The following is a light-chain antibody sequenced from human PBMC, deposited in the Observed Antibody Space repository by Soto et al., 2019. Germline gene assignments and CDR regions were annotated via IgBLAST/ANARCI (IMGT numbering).Light chain of an antibody. CDR3: QQSYSTPLT. J-gene: IGKJ4*01. CDR2: AAS. V-gene: IGKV1-39*01. Sequence: DIQMTQSPSSLSASVGDRVIITCRASQTISSHLNWYQQKPGKAPKLLIYAASSLQSGVASRFSGSGSGTDFTLTISSLQPEDFATDYCQQSYSTPLTFGGGTKVDIK. CDR1: QTISSH.